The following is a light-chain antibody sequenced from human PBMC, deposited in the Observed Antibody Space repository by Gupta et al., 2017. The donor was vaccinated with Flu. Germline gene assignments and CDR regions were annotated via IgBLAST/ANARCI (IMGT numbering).Light chain of an antibody. CDR2: GAS. CDR1: QSLTNNY. V-gene: IGKV3-20*01. Sequence: EIVLTQSPGTLSLSPGETATLSCRASQSLTNNYLAWYQQKPGQPLRLLISGASSRATGIPDRFSGSGSGTDFTLIISRLEPEDFAVYYCQQYVNSRTFGQGTKVEIK. J-gene: IGKJ1*01. CDR3: QQYVNSRT.